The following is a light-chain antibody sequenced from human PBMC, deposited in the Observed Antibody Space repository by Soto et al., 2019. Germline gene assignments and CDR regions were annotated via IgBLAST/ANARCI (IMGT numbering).Light chain of an antibody. Sequence: EIVMTQSPDSLSVSPGDRATLSCRASQSVSSNLAWFQQKPGQAPRLLIYGTSTRAPGIPARFSGTGSGTDFTLTISSLRSEDFAVYYCQQYHDWPPWAFGQGTKVDIK. V-gene: IGKV3-15*01. CDR2: GTS. J-gene: IGKJ1*01. CDR1: QSVSSN. CDR3: QQYHDWPPWA.